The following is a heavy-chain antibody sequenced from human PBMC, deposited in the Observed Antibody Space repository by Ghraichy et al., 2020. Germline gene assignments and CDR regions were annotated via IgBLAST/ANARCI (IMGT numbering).Heavy chain of an antibody. J-gene: IGHJ4*02. CDR2: IYYTGST. V-gene: IGHV4-39*01. CDR3: ARGAQVGAAEKTFDY. CDR1: GDSISSSIYY. Sequence: LSLTCTVSGDSISSSIYYWGWIRQPPGKGLEWIGSIYYTGSTYYNPSLKSRVTISVDTSKNQFSLKLSSVTAADTAVYYCARGAQVGAAEKTFDYWGQGTLVTVSS. D-gene: IGHD1-26*01.